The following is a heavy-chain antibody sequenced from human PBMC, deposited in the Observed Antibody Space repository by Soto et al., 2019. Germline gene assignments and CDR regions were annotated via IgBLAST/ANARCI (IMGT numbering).Heavy chain of an antibody. CDR2: ISASGSTI. CDR1: GFDFSRYE. D-gene: IGHD4-4*01. J-gene: IGHJ4*02. Sequence: GGSLRLSCAASGFDFSRYEMNWVRQAAGKGLEWVSKISASGSTINYGDSVRGRFTISRDNAKNSLYLHMDSLRAEDTAVYYCARRYSKYLHLDSWGQGTLVTVSS. V-gene: IGHV3-48*03. CDR3: ARRYSKYLHLDS.